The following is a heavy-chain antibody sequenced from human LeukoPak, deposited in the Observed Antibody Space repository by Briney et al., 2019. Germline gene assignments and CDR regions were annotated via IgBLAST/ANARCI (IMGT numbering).Heavy chain of an antibody. V-gene: IGHV3-30-3*01. J-gene: IGHJ4*02. Sequence: PGGSLRLSCAASGFTFSSYAMHWVRQAPGKGLEWVAVISYDGSNKYYADSVKGRFTISRDNSKNTLYLQMNSLRAEDTAVYYCARDGWSGSSWYDFDYWGKGTLVTVSS. CDR2: ISYDGSNK. CDR1: GFTFSSYA. D-gene: IGHD6-13*01. CDR3: ARDGWSGSSWYDFDY.